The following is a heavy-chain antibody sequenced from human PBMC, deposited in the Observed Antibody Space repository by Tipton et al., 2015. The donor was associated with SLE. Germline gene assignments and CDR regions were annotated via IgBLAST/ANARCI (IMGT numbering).Heavy chain of an antibody. V-gene: IGHV3-53*05. CDR1: GFTFSRSW. CDR3: ARGGLGVSYYYYMDV. J-gene: IGHJ6*03. Sequence: GSLRLSCAASGFTFSRSWMNWVRLAPGKGLDWVSVIYDGGGTYYADSVKGRFTISRDNFKNTLYLQMDSLSAEDTAVYYCARGGLGVSYYYYMDVWGQGTTVTVSS. CDR2: IYDGGGT. D-gene: IGHD1-26*01.